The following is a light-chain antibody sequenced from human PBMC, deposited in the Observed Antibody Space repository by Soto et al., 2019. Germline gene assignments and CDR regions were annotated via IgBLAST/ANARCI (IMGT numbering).Light chain of an antibody. CDR3: QQYYDDLRT. Sequence: DIQMTQSPSSLSASVGDRVSTTCQASHDINYYLNWYQQKPGTAPKLLIYDASNLQAGVTPRFSGGGSGTSFVLIISNLQPEDIATYYCQQYYDDLRTFGGGTKVEI. CDR1: HDINYY. V-gene: IGKV1-33*01. CDR2: DAS. J-gene: IGKJ4*01.